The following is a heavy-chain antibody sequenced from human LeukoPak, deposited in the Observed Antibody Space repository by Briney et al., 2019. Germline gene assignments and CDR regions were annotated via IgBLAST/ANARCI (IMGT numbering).Heavy chain of an antibody. CDR3: AKGPLTYYYYYMEV. J-gene: IGHJ6*03. Sequence: PGGSLRLSCAASGFTFSSYGMHWVRQAPGKGLEWVAFIRYDGSNKYYADSVKGRFTISRDNSKNTLYLQMNSLRAEDTAVYYCAKGPLTYYYYYMEVWGKGTTVTISS. V-gene: IGHV3-30*02. CDR2: IRYDGSNK. CDR1: GFTFSSYG.